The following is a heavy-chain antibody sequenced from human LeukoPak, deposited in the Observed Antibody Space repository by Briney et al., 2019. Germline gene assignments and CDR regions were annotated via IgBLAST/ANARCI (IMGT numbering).Heavy chain of an antibody. CDR2: INHSGST. J-gene: IGHJ4*02. V-gene: IGHV4-34*01. CDR1: GESFSGYY. D-gene: IGHD1-26*01. CDR3: ARGRGSYSG. Sequence: SETLALTCAVYGESFSGYYWSWIRQPPGKGLEWIGEINHSGSTNYNPSLKSRVTISVDTSKNQFSLKLSSVTAADTAVYYCARGRGSYSGWGQGTLVTVSS.